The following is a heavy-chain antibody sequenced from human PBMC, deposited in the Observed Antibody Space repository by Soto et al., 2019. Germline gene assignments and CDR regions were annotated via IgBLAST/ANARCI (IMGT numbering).Heavy chain of an antibody. D-gene: IGHD1-1*01. J-gene: IGHJ5*02. Sequence: QVQLRESGPGLVKPSQTLSLTCTVTGASVSTSDYWWSWIRQHPGKGQEWIGYIYYSGYTHYNPSLKSRPTISLDMSKNQFSLTLTSVTAADTAIYYCTRHARGTASWGQGTLVTVSS. CDR1: GASVSTSDYW. CDR3: TRHARGTAS. CDR2: IYYSGYT. V-gene: IGHV4-31*03.